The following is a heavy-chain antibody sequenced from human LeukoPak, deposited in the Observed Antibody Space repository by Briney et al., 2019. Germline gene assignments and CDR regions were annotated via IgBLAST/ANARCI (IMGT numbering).Heavy chain of an antibody. CDR2: INHSGST. J-gene: IGHJ3*02. D-gene: IGHD2-21*01. CDR3: ARGQILWWPNDAFDI. V-gene: IGHV4-4*02. Sequence: PSGTLSLTCTVSGDSINSLDLWSWVRQPPGKGLEWIGEINHSGSTNYNPSLKSRVTISVDTSKNQFSLKLSSVTAADTAVYYCARGQILWWPNDAFDIWGQGTMVTVSS. CDR1: GDSINSLDL.